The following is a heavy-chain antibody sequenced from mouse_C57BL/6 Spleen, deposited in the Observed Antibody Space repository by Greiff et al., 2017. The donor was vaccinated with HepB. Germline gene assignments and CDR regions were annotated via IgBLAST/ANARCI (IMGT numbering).Heavy chain of an antibody. CDR1: GYTFTEYT. CDR2: FYPGSGSI. V-gene: IGHV1-62-2*01. J-gene: IGHJ4*01. CDR3: ARHEDIYGNSYAMDY. Sequence: VQGVESGAELVKPGASVKLSCKASGYTFTEYTIHWVKQRSGQGLEWIGWFYPGSGSIKYNEKFKDKATLTADKSSSTVYMELSRLTTEDSAVYCCARHEDIYGNSYAMDYWGQGTSVTVSS. D-gene: IGHD2-1*01.